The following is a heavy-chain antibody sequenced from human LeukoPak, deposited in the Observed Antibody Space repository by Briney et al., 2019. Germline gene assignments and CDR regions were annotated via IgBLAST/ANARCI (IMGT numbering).Heavy chain of an antibody. CDR2: INPSGGST. V-gene: IGHV1-46*01. CDR1: GYTFTSYY. CDR3: ARSVYDSGGYYRVLDY. J-gene: IGHJ4*02. Sequence: WASVKVSCKASGYTFTSYYMHWVRQAPGQGLEWMGIINPSGGSTSYAQKFQGRVTMTRDTSTSTVYMELSSLRSEDTAVYYCARSVYDSGGYYRVLDYWGQGTLVTVSS. D-gene: IGHD3-22*01.